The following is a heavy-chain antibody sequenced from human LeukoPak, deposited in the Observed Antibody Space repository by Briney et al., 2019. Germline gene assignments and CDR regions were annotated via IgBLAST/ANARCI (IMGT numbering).Heavy chain of an antibody. Sequence: PGGSLTLSCAASVFIFKNYAMSWVRQTPGKGLEWVSSITAAGTTQCADSVRGRFTLSRDNSRNTLLLQMTNLRAEDTAMYLCTRDQGRDYSPVGSATHAFWGQGTLVAVSS. V-gene: IGHV3-23*01. J-gene: IGHJ4*02. CDR3: TRDQGRDYSPVGSATHAF. D-gene: IGHD4-17*01. CDR2: ITAAGTT. CDR1: VFIFKNYA.